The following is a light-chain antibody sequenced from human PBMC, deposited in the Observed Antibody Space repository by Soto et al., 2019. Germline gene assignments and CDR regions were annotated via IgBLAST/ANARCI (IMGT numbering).Light chain of an antibody. Sequence: QSVLTQPPSASGTPGQRVTISCSGSSSNIGSNTVYWYQQLPGTAPKLLIYSNNQRPSGVPDRFSGSKSGTSASLAISGLRSEDEADYYCAAWDDSLSVWVFGGGTQRPS. V-gene: IGLV1-47*02. CDR1: SSNIGSNT. CDR3: AAWDDSLSVWV. CDR2: SNN. J-gene: IGLJ3*02.